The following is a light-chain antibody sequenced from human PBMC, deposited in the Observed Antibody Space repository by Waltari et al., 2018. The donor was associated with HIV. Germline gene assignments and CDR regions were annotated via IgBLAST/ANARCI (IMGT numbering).Light chain of an antibody. V-gene: IGLV3-9*01. J-gene: IGLJ2*01. CDR3: QVRVSNTVV. Sequence: SYELTQPPPGSVALGQTARITCGGNNIGRQKGCWYQKKPGQAPVLIIYRDNTRPSGIPERFSGSNSGNTATLTIRRAQAGDEADYYCQVRVSNTVVFGGGTNLTVL. CDR1: NIGRQK. CDR2: RDN.